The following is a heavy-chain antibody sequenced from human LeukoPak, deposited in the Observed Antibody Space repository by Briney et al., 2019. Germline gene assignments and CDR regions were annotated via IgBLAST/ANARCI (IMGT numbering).Heavy chain of an antibody. CDR2: MNPNSGNT. J-gene: IGHJ4*02. CDR1: GYTFTSYD. CDR3: ARDHYRAATGSDY. Sequence: PGASVKVSCKASGYTFTSYDINWVRQATGQGLEWMGWMNPNSGNTGYALKFQGRVTMTRNTSISTAYMELSSLRSEDTALYYCARDHYRAATGSDYWGQGTLVTVSS. V-gene: IGHV1-8*01. D-gene: IGHD6-13*01.